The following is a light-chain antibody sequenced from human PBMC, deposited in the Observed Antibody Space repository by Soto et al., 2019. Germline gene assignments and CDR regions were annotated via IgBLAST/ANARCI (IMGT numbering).Light chain of an antibody. CDR1: QSVSNNY. CDR3: QQYRSSPPYT. J-gene: IGKJ2*01. V-gene: IGKV3-20*01. CDR2: GST. Sequence: EVVLTQSPGTLSLSPGERASLSCRASQSVSNNYLAWYQQKPGQSPTLLIFGSTDRATGIPDRFSGSGSGTYFTLTISRLEPEDFAVYYCQQYRSSPPYTFGQGTKLEIK.